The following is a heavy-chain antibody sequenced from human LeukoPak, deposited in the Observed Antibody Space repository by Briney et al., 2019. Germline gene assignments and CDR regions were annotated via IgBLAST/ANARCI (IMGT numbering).Heavy chain of an antibody. CDR2: IYYSGST. CDR3: ARGIMTTVPTLDY. J-gene: IGHJ4*02. D-gene: IGHD4-17*01. V-gene: IGHV4-59*01. Sequence: KPSETLSLTCTVSGGSMNGYYRSWIRQPPGKGLEWIGYIYYSGSTNYNPSLKSRVTISVDTSKNQFSLKLTSVTAADTAVYYCARGIMTTVPTLDYWGQGALVTVSS. CDR1: GGSMNGYY.